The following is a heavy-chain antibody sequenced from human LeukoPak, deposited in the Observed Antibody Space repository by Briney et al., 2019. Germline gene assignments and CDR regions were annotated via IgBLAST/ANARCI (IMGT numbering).Heavy chain of an antibody. CDR1: GFTFSSYG. V-gene: IGHV3-23*01. Sequence: GGSLRLSCAASGFTFSSYGMHWVRQAPGKGLEWVSIISGGGGSTHYADSVKGRLAISRDNSRNTVYLQMNSLRAEDTAVYHCARGDAGIEAAGNVLNFLDYWGQGILVTVSS. D-gene: IGHD6-13*01. CDR2: ISGGGGST. J-gene: IGHJ4*02. CDR3: ARGDAGIEAAGNVLNFLDY.